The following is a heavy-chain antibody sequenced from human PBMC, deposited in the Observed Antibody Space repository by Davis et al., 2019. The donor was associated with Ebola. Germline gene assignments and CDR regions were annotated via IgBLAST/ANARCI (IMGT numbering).Heavy chain of an antibody. CDR3: ARARYYFDS. J-gene: IGHJ4*02. V-gene: IGHV4-59*01. Sequence: LRLSCTVPGGSISSYYWSWIRQPPGKGLEWIGYIYYSWSTKYNPSLKSRVTISVDTSKNQFSLKLSSVTAADTAVYYCARARYYFDSWGQGTLVTVSS. CDR2: IYYSWST. CDR1: GGSISSYY.